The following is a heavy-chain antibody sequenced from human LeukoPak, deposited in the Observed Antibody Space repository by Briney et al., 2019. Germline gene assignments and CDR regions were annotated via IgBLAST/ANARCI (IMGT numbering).Heavy chain of an antibody. D-gene: IGHD3-16*01. J-gene: IGHJ4*02. Sequence: SVKVSCKASGYTFTDYFMNWMRQAPGQGLEWMGGIIPIFGTANYAQKFQGRVTITADESTSTAYMELSSLRSEDTAVYYCARALYDYVWGSLLFFDYWGQGTLVTVSS. V-gene: IGHV1-69*13. CDR3: ARALYDYVWGSLLFFDY. CDR1: GYTFTDYF. CDR2: IIPIFGTA.